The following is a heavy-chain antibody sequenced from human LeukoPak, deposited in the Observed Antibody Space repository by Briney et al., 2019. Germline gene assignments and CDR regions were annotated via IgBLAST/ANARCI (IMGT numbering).Heavy chain of an antibody. CDR2: IYHSGST. CDR3: ARTGWQVDFDY. Sequence: SQTLSLTCAVSGGSISSGGYSWSWIRQPPGKGLEWIGYIYHSGSTYYNPSLKSRVTISVDTSKNQFSLKLSSVTAADTAVYYCARTGWQVDFDYWGQGTLVTVSS. J-gene: IGHJ4*02. D-gene: IGHD6-19*01. CDR1: GGSISSGGYS. V-gene: IGHV4-30-2*01.